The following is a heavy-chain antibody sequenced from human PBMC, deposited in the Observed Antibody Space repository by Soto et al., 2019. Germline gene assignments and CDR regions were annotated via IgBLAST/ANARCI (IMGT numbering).Heavy chain of an antibody. CDR3: ARPKYYGSGWFDH. Sequence: QLQLQESGPGLVKPSETLSLTCTVSGGSISSSSYYWGWIRQPPGKGLEWIGSIYYSGSTYYNPSLKSRVAISVDTSTNQSSLKPSAVTAADTAVYYYARPKYYGSGWFDHWGQGTLVTVSS. D-gene: IGHD3-10*01. J-gene: IGHJ5*02. CDR1: GGSISSSSYY. V-gene: IGHV4-39*01. CDR2: IYYSGST.